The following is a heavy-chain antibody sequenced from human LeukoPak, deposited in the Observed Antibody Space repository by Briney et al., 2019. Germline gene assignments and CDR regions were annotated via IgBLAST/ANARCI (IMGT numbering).Heavy chain of an antibody. V-gene: IGHV4-38-2*02. Sequence: SETLSLTCTVSGYSISSGYYWGWIRQPPGKGLEWIGSIYYSGSTYYNPSLKSRVTISVDTSKNQFSLKLSSVTAADTAVYYCARRIWFGSFDYWGQGTLVTVSS. CDR3: ARRIWFGSFDY. J-gene: IGHJ4*02. D-gene: IGHD3-10*01. CDR1: GYSISSGYY. CDR2: IYYSGST.